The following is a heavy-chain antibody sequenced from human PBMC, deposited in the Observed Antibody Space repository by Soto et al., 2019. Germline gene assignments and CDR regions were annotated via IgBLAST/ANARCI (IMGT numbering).Heavy chain of an antibody. CDR3: ARGLDCSCGSCYNYYHYYMAV. J-gene: IGHJ6*03. CDR2: INHSGST. CDR1: GGSFSGYY. Sequence: SETLSLTCAVYGGSFSGYYWSWIRQPPGKGLEWIGEINHSGSTNYNPSLKSRVTISVDTSKNQFSLKLSSVTAADTAVYYCARGLDCSCGSCYNYYHYYMAVWGQGTTVTVSS. V-gene: IGHV4-34*01. D-gene: IGHD2-15*01.